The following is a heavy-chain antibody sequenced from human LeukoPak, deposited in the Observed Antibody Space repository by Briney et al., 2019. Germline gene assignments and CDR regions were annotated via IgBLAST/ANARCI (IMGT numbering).Heavy chain of an antibody. J-gene: IGHJ4*02. Sequence: PSQTLSLTCTVSGGSISSSSYCWGWIRQPPGKGLEWIGSIYYSGSTYYNPSLKSRVTISVDTSKNQFSLKLSSVTAADTAVYYCARGGVSSSSSWYHFDYWGQGTLVTVSS. CDR3: ARGGVSSSSSWYHFDY. V-gene: IGHV4-39*07. CDR1: GGSISSSSYC. D-gene: IGHD6-13*01. CDR2: IYYSGST.